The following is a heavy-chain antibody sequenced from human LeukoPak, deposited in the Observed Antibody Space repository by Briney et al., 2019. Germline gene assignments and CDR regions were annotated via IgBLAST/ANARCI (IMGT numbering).Heavy chain of an antibody. CDR3: ARGLAVAGKRGLDY. Sequence: SETLSLTCAVYGGSFSGYYWSWIRQPPGKGLEWIGEINHSGSTNYNPSLKSRVTISVDTSKNQFSLKLSSVTAADTAVYYCARGLAVAGKRGLDYWGQGTLVTVSS. V-gene: IGHV4-34*01. CDR1: GGSFSGYY. D-gene: IGHD6-19*01. CDR2: INHSGST. J-gene: IGHJ4*02.